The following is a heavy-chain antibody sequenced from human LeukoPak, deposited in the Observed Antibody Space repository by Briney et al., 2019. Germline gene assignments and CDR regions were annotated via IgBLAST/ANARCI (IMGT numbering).Heavy chain of an antibody. J-gene: IGHJ4*02. V-gene: IGHV1-2*02. CDR2: INPNSGGT. CDR3: ARGAEFDY. CDR1: GCTFTGYY. Sequence: ASVKVSCKASGCTFTGYYIHWVRQAPGQGLQWMGWINPNSGGTNFAQKFQGRVTMTRDTSISTAYMELSSLTSDDTAVYYCARGAEFDYWGQGTLVTVSS.